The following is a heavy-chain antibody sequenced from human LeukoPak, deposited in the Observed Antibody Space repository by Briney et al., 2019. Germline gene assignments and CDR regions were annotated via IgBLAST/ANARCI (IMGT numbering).Heavy chain of an antibody. CDR3: ARAKSDMVRGVIYY. D-gene: IGHD3-10*01. CDR1: GFTFSTYS. J-gene: IGHJ4*02. V-gene: IGHV3-21*01. CDR2: ISSSRTYI. Sequence: PGGSLRLSCAASGFTFSTYSTSWVRQAPGKGLEWVSSISSSRTYIYYADSLKGRFTISRDNAKNSLYLQMNSLRAEDTAVYYCARAKSDMVRGVIYYWGQGTLVTVSS.